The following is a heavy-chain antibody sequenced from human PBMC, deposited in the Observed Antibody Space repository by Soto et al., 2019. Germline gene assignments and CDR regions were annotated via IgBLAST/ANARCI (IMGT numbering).Heavy chain of an antibody. D-gene: IGHD3-22*01. CDR2: ISSSSSYI. Sequence: GGSLRLSCAASGFTFSSYSMNWVRQAPGKGLEWVSSISSSSSYIYYADSVKGRFTISRDNARNSLYLQMNSLRAEDTAVYYGAGVIYYDSSSYFYGDDLDVWDKGTMVTVSS. CDR1: GFTFSSYS. V-gene: IGHV3-21*01. J-gene: IGHJ3*01. CDR3: AGVIYYDSSSYFYGDDLDV.